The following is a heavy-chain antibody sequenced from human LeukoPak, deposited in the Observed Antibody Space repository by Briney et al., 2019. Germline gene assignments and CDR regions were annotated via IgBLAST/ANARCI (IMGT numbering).Heavy chain of an antibody. CDR3: ARVAAESYSTSWGAFDI. J-gene: IGHJ3*02. D-gene: IGHD2-2*01. V-gene: IGHV3-30*02. Sequence: GGSLRLSCAASGFTFSSYGMHWVRQAPGKGLEWVAFIRSDGSNKYYADSVKGRFTISRDNSKNTLYLQMNSLRAEDTAVYYCARVAAESYSTSWGAFDIWGQGTMVTVSS. CDR1: GFTFSSYG. CDR2: IRSDGSNK.